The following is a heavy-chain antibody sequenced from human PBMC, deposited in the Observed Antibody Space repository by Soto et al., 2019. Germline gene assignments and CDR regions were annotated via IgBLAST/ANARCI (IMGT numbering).Heavy chain of an antibody. CDR2: IIPIFGTA. J-gene: IGHJ6*02. D-gene: IGHD3-3*01. V-gene: IGHV1-69*06. CDR3: AREGITIFGVVIPMDV. CDR1: GGTFSSYA. Sequence: GASVKVSCKASGGTFSSYAISWVRQAPGQGLEWMGGIIPIFGTANYAQKFQGRVTITADKSTNTAYMELSSLRSEDTAVYYCAREGITIFGVVIPMDVWVQGTTVTVSS.